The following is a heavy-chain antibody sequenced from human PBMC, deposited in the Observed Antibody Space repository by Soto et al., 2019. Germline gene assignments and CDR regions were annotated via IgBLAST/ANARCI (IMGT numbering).Heavy chain of an antibody. CDR1: LGSFSDST. J-gene: IGHJ6*02. CDR2: IISIFGTA. D-gene: IGHD2-2*02. Sequence: SSVRFSCNASLGSFSDSTMNGVRQAPGQWLEFMGVIISIFGTANYSHKFQGRVTITADESTSTAYIELSSLRSEDTAVYYCAKDVTPLYCSSTSCYIPINYYYYGMDVWGQGTTVTVSS. V-gene: IGHV1-69*13. CDR3: AKDVTPLYCSSTSCYIPINYYYYGMDV.